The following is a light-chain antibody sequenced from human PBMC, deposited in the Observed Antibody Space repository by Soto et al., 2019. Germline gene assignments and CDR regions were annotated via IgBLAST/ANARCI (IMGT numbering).Light chain of an antibody. J-gene: IGKJ2*01. Sequence: EIVLTQSPGTLSLSPGDRATLSCRASQSVSSSYLAWYQQKPGQAPRLLIYGASSRATGIPDRFSGSGSGTDFTLTISRLETEDFAVYYCQQYVSSHTFGQGTKLEIK. CDR3: QQYVSSHT. V-gene: IGKV3-20*01. CDR2: GAS. CDR1: QSVSSSY.